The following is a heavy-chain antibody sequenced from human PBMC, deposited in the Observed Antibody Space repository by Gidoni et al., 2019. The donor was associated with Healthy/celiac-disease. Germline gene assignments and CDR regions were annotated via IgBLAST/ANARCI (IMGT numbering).Heavy chain of an antibody. CDR1: GGSISSGSYY. D-gene: IGHD5-18*01. V-gene: IGHV4-61*02. CDR2: IYTSGRT. Sequence: QVQLQESGPGLVKPSQTLSLTCTVSGGSISSGSYYWSWIRQPAGKGLEWIGRIYTSGRTNYNPSLKSRVTISVDTSKNQFSLKLSSVTAADTAVYYCARAAGYGLPFDYWGQGTLVTVSS. CDR3: ARAAGYGLPFDY. J-gene: IGHJ4*02.